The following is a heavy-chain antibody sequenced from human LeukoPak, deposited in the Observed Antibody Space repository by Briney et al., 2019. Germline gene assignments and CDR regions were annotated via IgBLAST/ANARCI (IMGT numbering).Heavy chain of an antibody. CDR1: GGSISSSSYY. CDR2: IYYSGST. D-gene: IGHD6-19*01. CDR3: ARQGSSDWYGRY. Sequence: PSETLSLTCTVSGGSISSSSYYWGWIRQPPGKGLEWIGSIYYSGSTYYNPSLKSRVTISVDTSKNQFSLKLSSVTAADTAVYYCARQGSSDWYGRYWGRGTLVTVSS. V-gene: IGHV4-39*01. J-gene: IGHJ4*02.